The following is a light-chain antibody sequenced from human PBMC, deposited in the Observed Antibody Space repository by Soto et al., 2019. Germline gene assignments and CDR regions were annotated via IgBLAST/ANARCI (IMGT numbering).Light chain of an antibody. CDR1: KSISSY. J-gene: IGKJ4*01. Sequence: DIQMTQSPSSLSASVGDRVTITCRASKSISSYLIWYQQKPGKAPKLLINVSSTLQSGVPSRFSGSGSGTDFTLAISSLQPEDFATYYCKQSSSXPQTFGGGTKV. CDR2: VSS. CDR3: KQSSSXPQT. V-gene: IGKV1-39*01.